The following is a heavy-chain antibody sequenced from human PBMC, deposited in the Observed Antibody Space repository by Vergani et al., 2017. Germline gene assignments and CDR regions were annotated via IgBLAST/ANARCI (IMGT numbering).Heavy chain of an antibody. V-gene: IGHV5-51*01. CDR2: IYPADSDT. CDR3: ARHTTYTDS. D-gene: IGHD1-1*01. J-gene: IGHJ4*02. CDR1: EYSFGNYW. Sequence: EVELVQSGPEMRKPGESLKISCKGSEYSFGNYWIGWLRQMPGKGLEWIGIIYPADSDTRYSPSFQGQVTISADKSISTAFLQWDSLKASDTALYYCARHTTYTDSWGQGTLVTVSS.